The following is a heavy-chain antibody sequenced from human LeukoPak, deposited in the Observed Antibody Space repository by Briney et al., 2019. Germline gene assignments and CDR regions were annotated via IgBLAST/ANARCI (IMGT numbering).Heavy chain of an antibody. CDR3: ARQHGDYGSAWHLGY. Sequence: GESLKISCKASGYNYCIGWVRQMPGKGLEWMGIIYFGESYTRNSPSFQGQVTISADKSISTAYLQWSSLKASDTAMSYCARQHGDYGSAWHLGYWGQGTLVTVSA. CDR2: IYFGESYT. V-gene: IGHV5-51*01. CDR1: GYNYC. D-gene: IGHD4-17*01. J-gene: IGHJ4*02.